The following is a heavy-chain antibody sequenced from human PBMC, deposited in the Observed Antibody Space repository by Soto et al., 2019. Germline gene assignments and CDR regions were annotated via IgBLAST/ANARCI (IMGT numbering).Heavy chain of an antibody. CDR1: GGSISSYY. CDR2: IYYSGST. CDR3: ARDYGSGRFDY. Sequence: SETLSLTCTVSGGSISSYYWSWIRQPPGKGLEWIGYIYYSGSTNYNPSLKSRVTISVDTSKNQFSLKLSSVTAADTAVYYCARDYGSGRFDYWGQGTLVTVSS. D-gene: IGHD3-10*01. J-gene: IGHJ4*02. V-gene: IGHV4-59*01.